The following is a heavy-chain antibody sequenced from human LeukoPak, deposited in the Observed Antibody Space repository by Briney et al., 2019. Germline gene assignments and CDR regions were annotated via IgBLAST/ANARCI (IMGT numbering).Heavy chain of an antibody. J-gene: IGHJ4*02. CDR1: GYTFTGYY. CDR2: INPNSGGT. CDR3: ATYYYGSGSYYNLFF. D-gene: IGHD3-10*01. V-gene: IGHV1-2*02. Sequence: ASVKVSCKASGYTFTGYYMHWVRQAPGRGLEWMGWINPNSGGTNYAQKFQGRVTMTRDTSISTAYMELSRLRSDDTAVYYCATYYYGSGSYYNLFFWGQGTLVTVSS.